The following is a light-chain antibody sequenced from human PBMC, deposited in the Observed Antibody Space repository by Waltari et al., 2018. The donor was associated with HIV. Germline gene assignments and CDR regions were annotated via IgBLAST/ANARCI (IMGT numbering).Light chain of an antibody. CDR1: QSVSSY. CDR2: EAS. Sequence: EIVLTQSPATLSLSPGERATLSCRASQSVSSYLAWYQQKPGQAPRLLIYEASNRATGIPARFSGSGSGTDFTLTISNLEPENFAVYYCQQRSTWPYTFGQGTKLEIK. CDR3: QQRSTWPYT. V-gene: IGKV3-11*01. J-gene: IGKJ2*01.